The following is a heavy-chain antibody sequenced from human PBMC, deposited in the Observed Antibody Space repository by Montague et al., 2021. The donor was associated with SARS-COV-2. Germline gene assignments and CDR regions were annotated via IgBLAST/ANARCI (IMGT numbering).Heavy chain of an antibody. CDR2: IYHTGST. CDR1: RGSLRLTSYH. V-gene: IGHV4-39*01. Sequence: SETLSLTCTVSRGSLRLTSYHWGWIRQPPGKGLEWIGSIYHTGSTYYDPSLGSRVTMSVDNSKNQFSLMLTSVTAADTAVYYCANFYSGSYNYWGHGSLVTVSS. CDR3: ANFYSGSYNY. D-gene: IGHD1-26*01. J-gene: IGHJ4*03.